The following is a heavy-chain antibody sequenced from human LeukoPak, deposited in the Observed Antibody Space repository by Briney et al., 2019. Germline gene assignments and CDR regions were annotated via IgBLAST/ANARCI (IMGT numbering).Heavy chain of an antibody. V-gene: IGHV4-28*05. Sequence: SETLSLTCAVSGYSISSSNWWGWIRQPPGKVLEWIGYIYYSGSIYYNPSLKSRVTMSVDTSKNQFSLKLSSVDTVDTAVYYWARVHDGYFYDYWGQGTLVTVSS. CDR2: IYYSGSI. CDR1: GYSISSSNW. D-gene: IGHD3-3*01. CDR3: ARVHDGYFYDY. J-gene: IGHJ4*02.